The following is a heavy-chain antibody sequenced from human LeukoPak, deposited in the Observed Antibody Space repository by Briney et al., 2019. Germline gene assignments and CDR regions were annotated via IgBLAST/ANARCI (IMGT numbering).Heavy chain of an antibody. CDR1: GYTFTDYY. V-gene: IGHV1-2*02. CDR3: ARDLESRRYGSGSYSAFDP. Sequence: ASVKVSCKASGYTFTDYYMHWMRQAPGQGLEWMGWINPNSGVTNYAQKFQGRVTMTRDTSITTASMELTRLRSDDTAVYYCARDLESRRYGSGSYSAFDPWGQGTLVTVSS. CDR2: INPNSGVT. D-gene: IGHD3-10*01. J-gene: IGHJ5*02.